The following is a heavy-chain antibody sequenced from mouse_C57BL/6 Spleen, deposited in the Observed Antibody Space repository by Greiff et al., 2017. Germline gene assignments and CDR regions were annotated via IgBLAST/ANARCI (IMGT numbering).Heavy chain of an antibody. CDR3: ARLGYSAWFAY. V-gene: IGHV1-52*01. D-gene: IGHD2-3*01. CDR1: GYTFTSYW. CDR2: IDPSDSET. Sequence: VQLQQPGAELVRPGSSVKLSCKASGYTFTSYWMHWVKQRPIQGLEWIGNIDPSDSETHYNQKFKDKATLTVDKSSSTAYMQLSSLTSEDSAVYYCARLGYSAWFAYWGPGTLVTVSA. J-gene: IGHJ3*01.